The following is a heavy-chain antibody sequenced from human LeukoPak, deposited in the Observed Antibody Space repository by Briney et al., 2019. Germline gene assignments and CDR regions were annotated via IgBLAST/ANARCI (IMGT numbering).Heavy chain of an antibody. CDR3: ARGGITMVRGVIRRTNYYYYMDV. D-gene: IGHD3-10*01. V-gene: IGHV3-30*02. CDR1: GFTFSRYG. J-gene: IGHJ6*03. Sequence: PGGSLRLSCAASGFTFSRYGMHWVRQAPGKGLEWVAFIRYDGSNKYYADSVKGRFTISRDNSENTLYLQMNSLRSEDTAVYYCARGGITMVRGVIRRTNYYYYMDVWGKGTTVTISS. CDR2: IRYDGSNK.